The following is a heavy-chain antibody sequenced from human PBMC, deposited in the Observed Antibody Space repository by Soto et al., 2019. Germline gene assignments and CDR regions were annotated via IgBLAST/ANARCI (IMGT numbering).Heavy chain of an antibody. J-gene: IGHJ6*02. CDR3: ARGFVSAFWSGYLDYYYGMDV. Sequence: PSETLSLTCAVSGGSISSGGYSWSWIRQPPGKGLEWIGYIYHSGSTYYNPSLKSRVTISVDRSKNQFSLKLSSVTAADTAVYYCARGFVSAFWSGYLDYYYGMDVWGQGTTVTVSS. D-gene: IGHD3-3*01. CDR1: GGSISSGGYS. V-gene: IGHV4-30-2*01. CDR2: IYHSGST.